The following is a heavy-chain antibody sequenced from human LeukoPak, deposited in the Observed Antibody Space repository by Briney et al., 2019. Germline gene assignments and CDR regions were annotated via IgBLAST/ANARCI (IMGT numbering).Heavy chain of an antibody. V-gene: IGHV1-2*02. CDR1: GYTFTGYY. CDR2: INPNSGGT. CDR3: AREVKYGYSSSWVQGSIGYYFDY. Sequence: ASVTVSCKASGYTFTGYYMHWVRQAPGQGLEWMGWINPNSGGTNYAQKFQGRVTMTRDTSISTAYMELSSLRSEDMAVYYCAREVKYGYSSSWVQGSIGYYFDYWGQGTLVTVSS. J-gene: IGHJ4*02. D-gene: IGHD6-13*01.